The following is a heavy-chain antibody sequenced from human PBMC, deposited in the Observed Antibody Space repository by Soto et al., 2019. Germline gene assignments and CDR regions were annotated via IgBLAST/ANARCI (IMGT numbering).Heavy chain of an antibody. CDR2: LSAYNGNT. V-gene: IGHV1-18*01. Sequence: QVQLVQSGAEVKKPGASVKVSCKASGYTFPSYGISWVRQAPGQGLEWMGWLSAYNGNTNYAQKLQGRGTMTPDTTTSTAYMELMSLRSDDTAVYYCAGIGDYDFGSGYYSTSYYYYMDVWGKGTTVTVSS. J-gene: IGHJ6*03. D-gene: IGHD3-3*01. CDR3: AGIGDYDFGSGYYSTSYYYYMDV. CDR1: GYTFPSYG.